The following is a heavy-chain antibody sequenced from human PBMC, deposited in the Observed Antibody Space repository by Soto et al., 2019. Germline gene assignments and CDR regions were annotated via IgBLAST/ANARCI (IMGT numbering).Heavy chain of an antibody. CDR2: IYYSGNT. CDR1: GGSISSGGSY. CDR3: VRYCSTTKCPFDY. V-gene: IGHV4-30-4*01. Sequence: SSETLSLTCTVSGGSISSGGSYWGWIRQPPGKGLEWIGYIYYSGNTILNPSLRSRVTLPVDTSKNQFSLNLSSVTAADTAVYYCVRYCSTTKCPFDYWGQGTLVTVS. J-gene: IGHJ4*02. D-gene: IGHD2-2*01.